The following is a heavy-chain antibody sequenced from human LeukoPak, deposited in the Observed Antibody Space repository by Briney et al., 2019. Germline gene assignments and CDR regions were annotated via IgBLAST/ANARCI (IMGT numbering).Heavy chain of an antibody. Sequence: PGGSLRLSCAASGFTFSGSAMHWVRQASGKGLEWVGRIRSKANSYATAYAASVKGRFTISRDDSKNTAYLQMNSLKTEDTAVYYCTRHGFGEYNAGNWGQGTLVTVSS. J-gene: IGHJ4*02. CDR3: TRHGFGEYNAGN. D-gene: IGHD3-10*01. CDR2: IRSKANSYAT. V-gene: IGHV3-73*01. CDR1: GFTFSGSA.